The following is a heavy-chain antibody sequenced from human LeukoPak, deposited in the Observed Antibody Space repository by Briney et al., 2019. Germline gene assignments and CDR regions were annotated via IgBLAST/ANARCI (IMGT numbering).Heavy chain of an antibody. CDR1: GYTFTSYD. CDR2: MNPNSGNT. CDR3: ARGRDCSSTGCHGNWFDP. V-gene: IGHV1-8*03. Sequence: ASVKVSCKASGYTFTSYDINWVRQATGQGLEWMGWMNPNSGNTGYAQKFQGRVTITRNTSISTAYMELSSLRSEDTAVYYCARGRDCSSTGCHGNWFDPWGQGTLVTVSS. D-gene: IGHD2-2*01. J-gene: IGHJ5*02.